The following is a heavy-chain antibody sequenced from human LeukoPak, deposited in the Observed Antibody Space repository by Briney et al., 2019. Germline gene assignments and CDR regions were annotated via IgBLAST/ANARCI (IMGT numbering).Heavy chain of an antibody. CDR2: TSYDGSDE. Sequence: GGSLRLSCAASGFTFSTYAMHWVRQTPGKGLEWVAITSYDGSDEHYADSVKGRFTISRDNSKNTLYLQMNSLRAEDTAVYYCAKRTASSGYYSYYFDYWGQGTLVTVSS. CDR1: GFTFSTYA. D-gene: IGHD3-22*01. J-gene: IGHJ4*02. CDR3: AKRTASSGYYSYYFDY. V-gene: IGHV3-30-3*02.